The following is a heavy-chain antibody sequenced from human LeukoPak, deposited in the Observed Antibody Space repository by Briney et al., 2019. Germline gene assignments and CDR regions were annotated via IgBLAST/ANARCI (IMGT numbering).Heavy chain of an antibody. CDR2: ISAYNGNT. J-gene: IGHJ4*02. Sequence: ASVKVSCKASGYTFTSYGISWVRQAPGQGLEWMGWISAYNGNTNYAQKFQGRVTMTRDTSISTAYMELSRLRSDDTAVYYCAREVDTAMVSFDYWGQGTLVTVSS. CDR3: AREVDTAMVSFDY. CDR1: GYTFTSYG. V-gene: IGHV1-18*01. D-gene: IGHD5-18*01.